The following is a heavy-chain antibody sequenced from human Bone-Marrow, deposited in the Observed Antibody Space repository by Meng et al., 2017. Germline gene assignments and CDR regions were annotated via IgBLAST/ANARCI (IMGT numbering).Heavy chain of an antibody. Sequence: GSLRLSCTVSGYSISSGYYCGWIRQPPGKGLEWIGGIYHSGSTYYNPSLKSRVPISVDTSKNQFSLKLSSVTAADTAVYYCARDEHIVVVTAKPSNWFDPWGQGTLVTVSS. V-gene: IGHV4-38-2*02. CDR2: IYHSGST. CDR3: ARDEHIVVVTAKPSNWFDP. J-gene: IGHJ5*02. CDR1: GYSISSGYY. D-gene: IGHD2-21*02.